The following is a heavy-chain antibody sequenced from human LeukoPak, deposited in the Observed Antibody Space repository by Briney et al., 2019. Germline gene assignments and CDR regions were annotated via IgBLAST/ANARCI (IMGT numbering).Heavy chain of an antibody. CDR1: GFNFGSYY. J-gene: IGHJ5*02. CDR3: AKKIGTGPGHNWFDP. CDR2: ISDSGDNT. D-gene: IGHD2-8*02. V-gene: IGHV3-23*01. Sequence: GGSLRLSCAASGFNFGSYYMTWVRQAPGKGLEWVSVISDSGDNTYYADSVKGRFTVYRDNSRDTLYLQMNSLRAEDTALYYCAKKIGTGPGHNWFDPWGQGTLVTVSS.